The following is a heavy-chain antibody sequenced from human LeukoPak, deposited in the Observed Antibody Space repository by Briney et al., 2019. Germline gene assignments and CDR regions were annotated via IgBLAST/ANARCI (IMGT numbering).Heavy chain of an antibody. V-gene: IGHV4-39*07. CDR1: GGSISSNTYY. J-gene: IGHJ4*02. CDR3: ARIHRGGDPDY. Sequence: SETLSLTCTVSGGSISSNTYYWGWIRQPPGKGLEWIGSIYYSGSTYYNPSLKSRVTISVDTSKNQFSLKLSSVTAADTAVYYCARIHRGGDPDYWGQGTLVTVSS. CDR2: IYYSGST. D-gene: IGHD3-10*01.